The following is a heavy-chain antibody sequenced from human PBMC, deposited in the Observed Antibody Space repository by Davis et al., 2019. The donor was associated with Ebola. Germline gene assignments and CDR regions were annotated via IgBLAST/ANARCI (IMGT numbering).Heavy chain of an antibody. V-gene: IGHV1-18*01. Sequence: ASVKVSCKASGYTFTSSGISWVRQAPGQGLEWMGWISAYYGTTNYAQSLQGRVTMPRDTSTSTAHMELRGLRPDDTAVYYCAREAEVDGSIFFLHWGQGTLVTVSS. CDR2: ISAYYGTT. J-gene: IGHJ1*01. D-gene: IGHD3-10*01. CDR1: GYTFTSSG. CDR3: AREAEVDGSIFFLH.